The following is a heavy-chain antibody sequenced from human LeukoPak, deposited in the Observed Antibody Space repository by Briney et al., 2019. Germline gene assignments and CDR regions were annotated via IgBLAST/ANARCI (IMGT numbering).Heavy chain of an antibody. CDR3: ARGSQSYYFDY. V-gene: IGHV3-20*04. CDR2: INWNGGST. J-gene: IGHJ4*02. Sequence: GRSLRLSCAAAGFTFDDYGISWVRQAPGKGLEWVSGINWNGGSTAYADSVKGRFTISRDNAKNSLYLEMNSLRAEDTALYYCARGSQSYYFDYWGQGTLVTVSS. CDR1: GFTFDDYG.